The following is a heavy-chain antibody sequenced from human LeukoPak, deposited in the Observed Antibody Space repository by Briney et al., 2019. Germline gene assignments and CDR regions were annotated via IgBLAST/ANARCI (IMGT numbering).Heavy chain of an antibody. CDR1: GGSFSGYY. CDR3: ARRSGYSPNWFDP. V-gene: IGHV4-59*01. CDR2: VFYSGST. J-gene: IGHJ5*02. D-gene: IGHD3-3*01. Sequence: SETLSLTCAVYGGSFSGYYWTWIRQPPGKGLEWIGYVFYSGSTNYNPSLKSRVTISVDTSRNQFSLKLNSVTAADTAVYYCARRSGYSPNWFDPWGQGSLVTVSS.